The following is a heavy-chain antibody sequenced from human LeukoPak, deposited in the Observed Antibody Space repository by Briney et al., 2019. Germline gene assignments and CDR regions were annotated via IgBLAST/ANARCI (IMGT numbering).Heavy chain of an antibody. CDR2: MNPNSGNT. Sequence: GASVKVSCKASGYTFTSYDINWVRQATGQGLEWMGWMNPNSGNTGYAQKFQGRVTMTRNTSISTAYMELSRLRSDDTAVYYCAREDCSGGSCYYVFDYWGQGTLVTVSS. J-gene: IGHJ4*02. D-gene: IGHD2-15*01. CDR3: AREDCSGGSCYYVFDY. CDR1: GYTFTSYD. V-gene: IGHV1-8*01.